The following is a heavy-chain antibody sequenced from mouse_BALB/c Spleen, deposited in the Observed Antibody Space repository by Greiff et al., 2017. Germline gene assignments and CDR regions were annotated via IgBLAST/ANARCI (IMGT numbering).Heavy chain of an antibody. Sequence: EVQRVESGGGLVQPGGSLKLSCAASGFTFSSYTMSWVRQTPEKRLEWVAYISNGGGSTYYPDTVKGRFTISRDNAKNTLYLQMSSLKSEDTAMYYCARRWPHFDYWGQGTTLTVSS. CDR3: ARRWPHFDY. V-gene: IGHV5-12-2*01. J-gene: IGHJ2*01. CDR2: ISNGGGST. D-gene: IGHD1-1*02. CDR1: GFTFSSYT.